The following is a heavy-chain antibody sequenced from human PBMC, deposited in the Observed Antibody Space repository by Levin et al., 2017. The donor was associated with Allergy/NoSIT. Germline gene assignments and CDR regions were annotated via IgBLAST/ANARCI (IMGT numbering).Heavy chain of an antibody. CDR2: ISAYNGNT. CDR3: ARDITLRVTMVRGVILGY. V-gene: IGHV1-18*01. Sequence: PGGSLRLSCKASGYTFTSYGISWVRQAPGQGLEWMGWISAYNGNTNYAQKLQGRVTMTTDTSTSTAYMELRSLRSDDTAVYYCARDITLRVTMVRGVILGYWGQGTLVTVSS. J-gene: IGHJ4*02. CDR1: GYTFTSYG. D-gene: IGHD3-10*01.